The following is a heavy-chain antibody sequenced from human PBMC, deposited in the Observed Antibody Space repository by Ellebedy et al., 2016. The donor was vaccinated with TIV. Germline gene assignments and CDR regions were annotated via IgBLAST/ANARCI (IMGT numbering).Heavy chain of an antibody. J-gene: IGHJ4*02. CDR3: ARDEGDTVTTPLDY. V-gene: IGHV1-18*01. D-gene: IGHD4-11*01. CDR1: GGTFSSYA. CDR2: FSAYNGNT. Sequence: AASVKVSCKASGGTFSSYAISWVRHAPGQGLEWMGWFSAYNGNTNYAQKLQGRVTMTTDTSTSTAYMELRSLRSDDTAVYYCARDEGDTVTTPLDYWGQGTLVTVSS.